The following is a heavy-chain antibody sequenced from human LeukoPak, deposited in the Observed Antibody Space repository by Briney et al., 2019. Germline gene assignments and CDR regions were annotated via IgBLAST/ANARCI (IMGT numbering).Heavy chain of an antibody. CDR2: INPSGGTT. J-gene: IGHJ3*02. V-gene: IGHV1-46*01. D-gene: IGHD4-17*01. CDR3: ARGLSHIRTVTAGNTDPFGI. CDR1: EYIFTSYW. Sequence: ASVKVSCKASEYIFTSYWMHWVRQAPGQGLEWMGIINPSGGTTNYAHKFQGRVTMTRDMSTSTVYMELSSLRSEETAVYFCARGLSHIRTVTAGNTDPFGIWGQGTMVTVSS.